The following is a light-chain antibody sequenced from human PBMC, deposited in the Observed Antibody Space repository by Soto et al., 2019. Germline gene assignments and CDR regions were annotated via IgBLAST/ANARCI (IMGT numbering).Light chain of an antibody. CDR1: QDISNY. CDR2: DAS. CDR3: QQYNSYVPYT. J-gene: IGKJ2*01. V-gene: IGKV1-16*01. Sequence: DIQMTQSPSSLSASVGDRVTITCQASQDISNYLNWYQQKPGKAPKVLIYDASTLQSGVPARFSGSGFGTEFTLTISNLQPDDSATYYCQQYNSYVPYTFGQGTKLEIK.